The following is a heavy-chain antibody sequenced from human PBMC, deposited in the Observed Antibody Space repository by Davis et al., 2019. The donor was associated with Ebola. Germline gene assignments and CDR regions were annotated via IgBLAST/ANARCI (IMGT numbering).Heavy chain of an antibody. CDR2: IYYSGST. CDR3: ARRWFREFLDY. CDR1: GGSISSSSYY. D-gene: IGHD3-10*01. V-gene: IGHV4-39*01. Sequence: MPSETLSLTCTVSGGSISSSSYYWGWIRQPPGKGLEWIGSIYYSGSTYYNPSLKSRVTISVDTSKNQFSLKLSSVTAADTAVYYCARRWFREFLDYWGQGTLVTVSS. J-gene: IGHJ4*02.